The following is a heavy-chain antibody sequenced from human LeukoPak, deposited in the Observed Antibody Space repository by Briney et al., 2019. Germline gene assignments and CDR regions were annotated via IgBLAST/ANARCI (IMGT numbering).Heavy chain of an antibody. Sequence: SETLSLTCTVSGGSISSYYWSWIRQPAGKGLEWIGRIYTSGSTNYNPSLKSRVTMSVDTSKNQFSLKLSSVTAADTAVYYCARTIYPPTPYYYYYYMDVWGKGTTVTVSS. D-gene: IGHD2-2*02. J-gene: IGHJ6*03. CDR2: IYTSGST. CDR1: GGSISSYY. CDR3: ARTIYPPTPYYYYYYMDV. V-gene: IGHV4-4*07.